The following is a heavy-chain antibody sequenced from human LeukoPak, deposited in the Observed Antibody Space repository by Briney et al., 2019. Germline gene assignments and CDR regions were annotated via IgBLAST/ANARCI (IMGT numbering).Heavy chain of an antibody. J-gene: IGHJ4*02. CDR2: ISAYSDNT. D-gene: IGHD2-21*01. CDR3: ARDCIGCHGFDY. Sequence: ASVKVSCKTSGYTFTNYGISWVRQATGPGKEWMGWISAYSDNTNYAQKCQGRLTMTSDTSTSTAYMELRSLISDDTAVYYCARDCIGCHGFDYWGQGTLVTVSS. CDR1: GYTFTNYG. V-gene: IGHV1-18*01.